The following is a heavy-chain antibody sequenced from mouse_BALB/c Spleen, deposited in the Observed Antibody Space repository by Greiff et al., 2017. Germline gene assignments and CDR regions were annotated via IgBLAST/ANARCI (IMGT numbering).Heavy chain of an antibody. V-gene: IGHV5-17*02. Sequence: EVMLVESGGGLVQPGGSRKLSCAASGFTFSSFGMHWVRQAPEKGLEWVAYISSGSSTIYYADTVKGRFTISRDNPKNTLFLQMTSLRSEDTAMYYCARETYYYDYWGQGTTLTVSS. CDR1: GFTFSSFG. J-gene: IGHJ2*01. D-gene: IGHD1-1*01. CDR3: ARETYYYDY. CDR2: ISSGSSTI.